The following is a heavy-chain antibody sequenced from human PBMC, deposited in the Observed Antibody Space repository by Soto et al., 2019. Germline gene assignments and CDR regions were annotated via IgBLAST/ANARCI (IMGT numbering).Heavy chain of an antibody. D-gene: IGHD6-19*01. V-gene: IGHV3-30*03. J-gene: IGHJ4*02. CDR1: GFTFSSYG. CDR2: ISYDGSNE. Sequence: GGSLRLSCAASGFTFSSYGMHWVRQAPGKGLEWVALISYDGSNEHYADSVKGRFTISRDNSKNTLYLQMNSLTPEDSAVYYCATAGEQWLIGDYWGQGTLVTVSS. CDR3: ATAGEQWLIGDY.